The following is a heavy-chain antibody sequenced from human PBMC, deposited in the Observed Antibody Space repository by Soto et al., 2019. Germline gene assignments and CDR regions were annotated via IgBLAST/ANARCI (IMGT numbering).Heavy chain of an antibody. D-gene: IGHD2-21*02. V-gene: IGHV3-48*02. Sequence: GGSLRLSCAASGFTFSSNSMNWVRQAPGEGLEWISYITSSSSTIYYADSVKGRFTISRDNAKNSLYLQMNSLRDEDMAVYYCARGRVGTAYFDYWGQGALVTVSS. J-gene: IGHJ4*02. CDR1: GFTFSSNS. CDR2: ITSSSSTI. CDR3: ARGRVGTAYFDY.